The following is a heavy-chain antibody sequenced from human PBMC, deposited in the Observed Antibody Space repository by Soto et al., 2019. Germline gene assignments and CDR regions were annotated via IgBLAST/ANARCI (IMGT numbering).Heavy chain of an antibody. CDR3: AREGDGNYFYFDY. V-gene: IGHV3-48*03. Sequence: PGGSLRLSCTGSGFTFISYGMNWVRQAPGTGLEWVSYISPGDDTIHYSDSVKGRFTISRDNAKNSLYLQMNNLRVEDSALYYCAREGDGNYFYFDYRGQGTRVTVSS. CDR1: GFTFISYG. CDR2: ISPGDDTI. J-gene: IGHJ4*02. D-gene: IGHD1-26*01.